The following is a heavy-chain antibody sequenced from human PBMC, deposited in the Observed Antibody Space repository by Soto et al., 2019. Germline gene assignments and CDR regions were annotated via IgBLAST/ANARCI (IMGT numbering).Heavy chain of an antibody. D-gene: IGHD3-22*01. V-gene: IGHV3-23*01. CDR1: GFTFSSYA. CDR3: ARDGRYDSSGYLAYYGMAV. Sequence: GGSLRLSCAASGFTFSSYAMSWVRQAPGKGLEWFSGISGGGGGTYYADSVKGRFTISRDNSKNTLYLQMNSLRAEDTAVYYCARDGRYDSSGYLAYYGMAVWAKGPRSPSP. J-gene: IGHJ6*02. CDR2: ISGGGGGT.